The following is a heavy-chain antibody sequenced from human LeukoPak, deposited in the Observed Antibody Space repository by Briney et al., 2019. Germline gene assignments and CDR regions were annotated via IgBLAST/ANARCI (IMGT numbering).Heavy chain of an antibody. V-gene: IGHV1-69*05. D-gene: IGHD4/OR15-4a*01. CDR1: GGTFSSYA. Sequence: EASVKVSCKASGGTFSSYAISWVRQAPGRGLEWMGRIIPIFGTANYAQKFQGRVTITTDESTSTAYMELSSLRSEDTAVYYCARDVPYGGPIDYWGQGTLVTVSS. J-gene: IGHJ4*02. CDR2: IIPIFGTA. CDR3: ARDVPYGGPIDY.